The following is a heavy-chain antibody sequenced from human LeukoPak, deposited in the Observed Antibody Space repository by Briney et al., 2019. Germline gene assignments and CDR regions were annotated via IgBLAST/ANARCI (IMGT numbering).Heavy chain of an antibody. Sequence: GGSLRLSCAASGFTFSSYWMSWVRQAPGKGREWVANIKQDGSEKYYVDSVKGRFTISRDNAKNSLYLQMNSLRAEDTAVYYCARPGRITMVRGVILTYYFDYWGQGTLVTVSS. CDR1: GFTFSSYW. V-gene: IGHV3-7*01. CDR2: IKQDGSEK. D-gene: IGHD3-10*01. CDR3: ARPGRITMVRGVILTYYFDY. J-gene: IGHJ4*02.